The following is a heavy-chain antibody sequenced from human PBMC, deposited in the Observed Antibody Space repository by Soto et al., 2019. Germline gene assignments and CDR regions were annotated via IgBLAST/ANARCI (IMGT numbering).Heavy chain of an antibody. CDR1: GFTFSNYA. CDR3: AKHAPMVSYFDY. D-gene: IGHD5-18*01. Sequence: PGGSLRLSGAASGFTFSNYAMSWVRQAPGKGLEWGSGSSGSGSRTYCADSVKGRFTISRDNSKNTLYLQRNSLRAEDTSVYYCAKHAPMVSYFDYWGQGTLVTVSS. V-gene: IGHV3-23*01. J-gene: IGHJ4*02. CDR2: SSGSGSRT.